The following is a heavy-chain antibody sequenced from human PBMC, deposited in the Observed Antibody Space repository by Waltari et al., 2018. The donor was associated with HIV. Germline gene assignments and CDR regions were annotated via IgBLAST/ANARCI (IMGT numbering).Heavy chain of an antibody. D-gene: IGHD2-8*01. CDR3: ARMGLMMYAIGAFDI. J-gene: IGHJ3*02. CDR2: IKQDGSEK. Sequence: EVQLVEAGVVLVQPGGSLGLSCAACGFTFSTSSMSWARQAPGKGVEWVANIKQDGSEKHYVDSVKGRFTISRDNAKKSLYLQMNSLRAEDTAVYYCARMGLMMYAIGAFDIWGQGTMVTVSS. CDR1: GFTFSTSS. V-gene: IGHV3-7*01.